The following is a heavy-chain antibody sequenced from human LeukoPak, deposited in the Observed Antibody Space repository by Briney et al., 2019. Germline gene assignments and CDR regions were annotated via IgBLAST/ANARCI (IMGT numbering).Heavy chain of an antibody. Sequence: GGSLRLSCAASGFTFSSYWMSWVRQAPGKGLEWVSYISSSGSTIYYADSVKGRFTISRDNAKNTLCLQMNSLRAEDTAVYYCARLAVAATTNWFDPWGQGTLVTVSS. J-gene: IGHJ5*02. D-gene: IGHD2-15*01. CDR1: GFTFSSYW. CDR2: ISSSGSTI. CDR3: ARLAVAATTNWFDP. V-gene: IGHV3-48*04.